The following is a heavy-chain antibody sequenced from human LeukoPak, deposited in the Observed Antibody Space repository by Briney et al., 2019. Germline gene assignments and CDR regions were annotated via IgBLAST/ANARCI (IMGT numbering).Heavy chain of an antibody. CDR3: ATSFLRFSPYYFDY. CDR1: GGSISSYY. D-gene: IGHD3-3*01. V-gene: IGHV4-59*08. J-gene: IGHJ4*02. Sequence: KPSETLSLTCTVSGGSISSYYWSWIRQPPGKGLEWIGYIYYSGSTNYNPSLKSRVTISVDTSKNQFSLKLSSVTAADTAVYYCATSFLRFSPYYFDYWGQGTLVTVSS. CDR2: IYYSGST.